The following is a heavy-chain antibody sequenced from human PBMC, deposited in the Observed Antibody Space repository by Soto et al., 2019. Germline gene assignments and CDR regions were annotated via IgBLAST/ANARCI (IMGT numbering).Heavy chain of an antibody. Sequence: PSETLSLTCTVSGGSVSSSSYYWSWIWQPPGKGLEWIGHISHSGSTNSNPSLKSRVTISVDTSKNQLSLKLSSVTAADTAVYYCGRNYDFWSGYYPTQNYYGVDVWGQGTTVTVSS. CDR1: GGSVSSSSYY. CDR2: ISHSGST. D-gene: IGHD3-3*01. CDR3: GRNYDFWSGYYPTQNYYGVDV. V-gene: IGHV4-61*01. J-gene: IGHJ6*02.